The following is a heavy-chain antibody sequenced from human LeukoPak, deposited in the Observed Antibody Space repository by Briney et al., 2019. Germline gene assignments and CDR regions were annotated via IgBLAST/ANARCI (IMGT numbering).Heavy chain of an antibody. D-gene: IGHD2-2*01. CDR2: ISSSSSYI. V-gene: IGHV3-21*01. J-gene: IGHJ6*03. Sequence: KSGGSLRLSCAASGFTFSSYSMNWVPQAPGKGLEWVSSISSSSSYIFYADSVKGRFTISRDNAKNSLYLQMNSLRAEDTAVYYCARDRCSSTRSWCYYMDVWGKGTTVTVSS. CDR3: ARDRCSSTRSWCYYMDV. CDR1: GFTFSSYS.